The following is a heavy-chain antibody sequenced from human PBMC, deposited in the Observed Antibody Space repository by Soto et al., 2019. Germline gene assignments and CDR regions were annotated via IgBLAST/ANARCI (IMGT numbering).Heavy chain of an antibody. CDR3: AREQQQLVLGPYYYYGMDV. D-gene: IGHD6-13*01. J-gene: IGHJ6*02. Sequence: QVQLVQSGAEVKKPGSSVKVSCKASGGTFSSYAISWVRQAPGQGLEWMGGIIPIFGTANYAQKFQGRVTITADESTSTACMELSSLRSEDTAVYYCAREQQQLVLGPYYYYGMDVWGQGTTVTVSS. CDR2: IIPIFGTA. CDR1: GGTFSSYA. V-gene: IGHV1-69*01.